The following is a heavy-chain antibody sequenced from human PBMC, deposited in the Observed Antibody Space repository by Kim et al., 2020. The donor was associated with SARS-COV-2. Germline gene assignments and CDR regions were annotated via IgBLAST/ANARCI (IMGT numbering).Heavy chain of an antibody. J-gene: IGHJ5*02. D-gene: IGHD2-15*01. CDR2: INAGNGNT. CDR3: ARGYVSCGGSCYYGPNWFDP. V-gene: IGHV1-3*01. CDR1: GYTFTSYA. Sequence: ASVKVSCKASGYTFTSYAMHWVRQAPGQRLEWMGWINAGNGNTKYSQKFQGRVTITRDTSASTAYMELSSLRSEDTAVYYCARGYVSCGGSCYYGPNWFDPWGQGTLVTVSS.